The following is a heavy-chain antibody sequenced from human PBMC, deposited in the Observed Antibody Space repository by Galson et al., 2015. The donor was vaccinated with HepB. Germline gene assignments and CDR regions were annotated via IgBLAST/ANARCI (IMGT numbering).Heavy chain of an antibody. CDR1: GFTFSNAW. J-gene: IGHJ1*01. V-gene: IGHV3-15*01. Sequence: SLRLSCAASGFTFSNAWMSWVRQAPGKGLEWVGRIKSKTNGGTTDYAAPVKGRFTISRDDSKNTLYLQMNSLKTEDTAVYYCTTPPDIVGATTYHHGGQGTLVTVSS. CDR3: TTPPDIVGATTYHH. CDR2: IKSKTNGGTT. D-gene: IGHD1-26*01.